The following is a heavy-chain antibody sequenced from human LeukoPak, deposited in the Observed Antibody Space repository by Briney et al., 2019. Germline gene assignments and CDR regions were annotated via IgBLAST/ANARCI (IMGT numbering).Heavy chain of an antibody. J-gene: IGHJ5*02. CDR1: GGSFSGYY. V-gene: IGHV4-34*01. CDR3: ARWGRTYYYGSGSYPWFDP. Sequence: SETLSLTCAVYGGSFSGYYWSWIRQPPGKGLEWIGEINHSGSTNYNPSLKSRVTISVDTSKNQFSLKLSSVTAADTAVYYCARWGRTYYYGSGSYPWFDPWGQGTLVTVSS. CDR2: INHSGST. D-gene: IGHD3-10*01.